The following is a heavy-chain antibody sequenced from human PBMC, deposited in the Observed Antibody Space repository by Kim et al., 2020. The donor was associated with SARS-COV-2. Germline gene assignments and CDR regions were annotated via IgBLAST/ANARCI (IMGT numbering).Heavy chain of an antibody. D-gene: IGHD6-13*01. CDR3: AKDLGSSWYGWFDP. Sequence: GGSLRLSCAASGFTFSSYAMSWVRQAPGKGLEWVSAISGSGGSTYYAYSVKGRFTISRDNSKNTLCLQMNSLRAEDTAVYYCAKDLGSSWYGWFDPWGQGTLVTVSS. CDR2: ISGSGGST. J-gene: IGHJ5*02. V-gene: IGHV3-23*01. CDR1: GFTFSSYA.